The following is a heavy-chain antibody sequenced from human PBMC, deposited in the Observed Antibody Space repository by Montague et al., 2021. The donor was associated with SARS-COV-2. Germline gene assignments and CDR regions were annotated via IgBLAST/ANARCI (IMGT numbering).Heavy chain of an antibody. J-gene: IGHJ3*02. V-gene: IGHV4-59*01. Sequence: SETLSLTCSVSGDSTSSYYYNWIRQTPGKGLEWIGYAYYVPSTNSANTNSNPSLKRRVTISLDTSENQFSLKLSSVTAEDTAVYYCARTWRFGQSYGLDIWGQGTMVTVSS. D-gene: IGHD3-16*01. CDR3: ARTWRFGQSYGLDI. CDR1: GDSTSSYY. CDR2: AYYVPSTNSANT.